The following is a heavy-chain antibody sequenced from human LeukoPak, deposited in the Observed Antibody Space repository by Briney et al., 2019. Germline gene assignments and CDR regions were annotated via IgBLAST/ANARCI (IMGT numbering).Heavy chain of an antibody. V-gene: IGHV3-74*01. CDR2: IKTDGSGGSTT. D-gene: IGHD6-13*01. J-gene: IGHJ4*02. CDR3: AKERAGAGEY. CDR1: GFTFSSSW. Sequence: GGSLRLSCAASGFTFSSSWILWVRQAPGKGLVWVSRIKTDGSGGSTTSYADSVKGRFTISRDNAKNTLSLQMNSLRAEDTAVYYCAKERAGAGEYWGQGTLVTVSA.